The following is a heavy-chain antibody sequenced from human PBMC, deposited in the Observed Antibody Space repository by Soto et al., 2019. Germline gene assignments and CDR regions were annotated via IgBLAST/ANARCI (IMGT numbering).Heavy chain of an antibody. J-gene: IGHJ4*02. D-gene: IGHD3-10*01. CDR2: ISGSGTTI. CDR1: GFSFSDHY. Sequence: QVQLVESGGGLVKPGGSLRLSCGASGFSFSDHYMTWIRQAPGKGLEWVSYISGSGTTIYYTDSVKGRFTVSRDNAKNSVYLQMNSLRAEDTAVYYCAGDVHYYTSVYWGQGTLVTVSS. CDR3: AGDVHYYTSVY. V-gene: IGHV3-11*01.